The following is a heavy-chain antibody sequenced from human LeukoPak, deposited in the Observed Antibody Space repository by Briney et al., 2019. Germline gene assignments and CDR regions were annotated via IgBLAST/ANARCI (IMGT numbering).Heavy chain of an antibody. Sequence: PSETLSLTCTVSGDSVTSNSYYWSWIRQPPGKGLEWIGSIYYSGSTYYNPSLKSRVTISVDTSKNQFSLKLSSVTAADTAVYYCARDFPDYGSGSYYNSGGTFDYWGQGTLVTVSS. CDR1: GDSVTSNSYY. CDR2: IYYSGST. V-gene: IGHV4-39*07. J-gene: IGHJ4*02. CDR3: ARDFPDYGSGSYYNSGGTFDY. D-gene: IGHD3-10*01.